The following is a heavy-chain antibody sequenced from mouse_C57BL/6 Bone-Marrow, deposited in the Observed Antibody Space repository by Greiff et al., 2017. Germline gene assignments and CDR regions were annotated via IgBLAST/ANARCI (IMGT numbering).Heavy chain of an antibody. CDR2: IYPGSGST. CDR3: ARPCYSNYWYFDV. D-gene: IGHD2-5*01. Sequence: QVQLKQPGAVLVKPGASVKMSCKASGYTFTSYWITWVKQRPGQGLEWIGDIYPGSGSTIYNEKFKSKATLTVDTSSSTAYMQLSSLTSEDSAVYFCARPCYSNYWYFDVWGTGTTVTVSS. CDR1: GYTFTSYW. V-gene: IGHV1-55*01. J-gene: IGHJ1*03.